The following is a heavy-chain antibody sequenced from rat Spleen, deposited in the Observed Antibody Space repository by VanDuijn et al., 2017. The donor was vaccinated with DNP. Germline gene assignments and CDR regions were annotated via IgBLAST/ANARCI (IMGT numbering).Heavy chain of an antibody. CDR1: GFTFSDYN. D-gene: IGHD1-6*01. Sequence: EVQLVESGGGLVQPGRSLKLSCAASGFTFSDYNMAWVRQAPKKGLEWVATIIYDGSRTYYRDSVKGRFTISRDNTKNTLYLQMDSLRSEDTATYYRATRGYYGLAYYFNYWGQGVMVTVSS. J-gene: IGHJ2*01. V-gene: IGHV5S10*01. CDR2: IIYDGSRT. CDR3: ATRGYYGLAYYFNY.